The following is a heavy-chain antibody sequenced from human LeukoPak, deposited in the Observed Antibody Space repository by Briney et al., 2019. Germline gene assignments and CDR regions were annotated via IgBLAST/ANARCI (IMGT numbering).Heavy chain of an antibody. V-gene: IGHV4-61*02. D-gene: IGHD3-10*01. CDR2: IYTSGST. CDR1: GGSISSGSYY. CDR3: ARGGSTMVRGVYNWFDP. J-gene: IGHJ5*02. Sequence: EPSQTLSLTCTVSGGSISSGSYYWSWIRQPAGKGLEWIGRIYTSGSTNYNPSLKSRVTISVDTSKNQFSLKLSSVTAADTAVYYCARGGSTMVRGVYNWFDPWGQGTLVTVSS.